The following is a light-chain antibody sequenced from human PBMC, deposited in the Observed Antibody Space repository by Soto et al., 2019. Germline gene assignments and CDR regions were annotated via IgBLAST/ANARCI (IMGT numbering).Light chain of an antibody. V-gene: IGKV3-20*01. Sequence: EIVLTQSPATLSVSPGERATLSCRASQSVSSSYLAWYQQKPGQAPRLLIYGVSSRATGIPDRFSGSGSGTDFTLTISRLEPEDFAVYYCQQYGSSPITFGQGTKVDIK. CDR3: QQYGSSPIT. CDR2: GVS. CDR1: QSVSSSY. J-gene: IGKJ1*01.